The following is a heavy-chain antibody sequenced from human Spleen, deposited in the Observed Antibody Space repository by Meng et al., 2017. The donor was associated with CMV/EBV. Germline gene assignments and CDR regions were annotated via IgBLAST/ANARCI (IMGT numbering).Heavy chain of an antibody. CDR1: GFTFTSYS. V-gene: IGHV3-48*04. J-gene: IGHJ2*01. D-gene: IGHD3-22*01. CDR3: ARVFYDSSGYYQAWWYFDL. Sequence: GESLKISCAASGFTFTSYSMNWVRQAPGKGLEWVSYISSSSSTIHYADSVKGRFTISRDNAKNSLDLQMNSLSAEDTAVYYCARVFYDSSGYYQAWWYFDLWGRGTLVTVSS. CDR2: ISSSSSTI.